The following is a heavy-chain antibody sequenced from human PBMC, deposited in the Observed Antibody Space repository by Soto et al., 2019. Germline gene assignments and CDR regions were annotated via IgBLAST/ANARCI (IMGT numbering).Heavy chain of an antibody. CDR2: IYYSGST. CDR1: GGSISSYY. Sequence: QVQLQESGPGLVKPSETLSLTCTVSGGSISSYYWSWIRQPPGKGLEWIGYIYYSGSTNYNPSLKSRXXIXVXXSKNQFSLKLSSVTAADTAVYYCARIVGATLALDYWGQGTLVTVSS. CDR3: ARIVGATLALDY. V-gene: IGHV4-59*08. J-gene: IGHJ4*02. D-gene: IGHD1-26*01.